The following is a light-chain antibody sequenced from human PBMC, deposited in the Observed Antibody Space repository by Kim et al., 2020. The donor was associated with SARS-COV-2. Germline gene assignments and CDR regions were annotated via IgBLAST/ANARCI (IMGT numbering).Light chain of an antibody. Sequence: VSPGERAPLSCRASQSFSSNLAWYYQKPGQAPGLLIYGASTRATGVPARFSGSGSGTEFTLTISSLQSEDFAVYYCQQYDDWPLTFGGGTKVDIK. CDR3: QQYDDWPLT. CDR2: GAS. CDR1: QSFSSN. J-gene: IGKJ4*01. V-gene: IGKV3-15*01.